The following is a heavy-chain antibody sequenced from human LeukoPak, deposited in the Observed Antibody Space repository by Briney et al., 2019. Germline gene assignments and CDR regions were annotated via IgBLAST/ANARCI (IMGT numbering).Heavy chain of an antibody. CDR3: ARDQDYGGNPSGVFDY. Sequence: GRSLRLSCSASGFTFSDYAMDWVRQAPGKGLECVAVISSDVYDGTTEYYADSVKDRFTISRDNSKNTLYLQMNSLRAEDTAVYYCARDQDYGGNPSGVFDYWGQGTLVTVST. CDR1: GFTFSDYA. V-gene: IGHV3-30-3*01. J-gene: IGHJ4*02. D-gene: IGHD4-23*01. CDR2: ISSDVYDGTTE.